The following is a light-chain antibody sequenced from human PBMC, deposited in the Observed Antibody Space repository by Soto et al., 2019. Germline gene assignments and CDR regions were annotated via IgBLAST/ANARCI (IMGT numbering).Light chain of an antibody. V-gene: IGLV7-46*01. CDR2: DTS. J-gene: IGLJ2*01. CDR1: TGAVTSGHY. Sequence: QAVVTQEPSLTVSPEGTVTLTCASSTGAVTSGHYPHWFQQKPAQAPRTLIYDTSNKHSWTPARFSGSLLGGKAALTLSGAQPEDEAEYYCLLAYSGSRVFGGGTKLTVL. CDR3: LLAYSGSRV.